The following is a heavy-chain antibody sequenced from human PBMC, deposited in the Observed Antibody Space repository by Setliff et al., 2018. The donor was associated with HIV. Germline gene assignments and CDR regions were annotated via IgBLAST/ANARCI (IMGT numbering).Heavy chain of an antibody. V-gene: IGHV1-2*04. CDR3: ARGGRSSFYHDSTGYLYHFDY. D-gene: IGHD3-22*01. CDR2: IIPKSGGT. J-gene: IGHJ4*02. Sequence: ASVKVSCKTSGDTFNTYLFSWVRQAPGQGLEWMGGIIPKSGGTNSAQKFQGWVTMTRDTSISTAYMELSRLRSDDTAVYYCARGGRSSFYHDSTGYLYHFDYWGQGTLVTVSS. CDR1: GDTFNTYL.